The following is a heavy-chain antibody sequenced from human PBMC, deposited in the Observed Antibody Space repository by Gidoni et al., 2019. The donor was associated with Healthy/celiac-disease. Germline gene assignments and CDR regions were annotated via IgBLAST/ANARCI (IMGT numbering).Heavy chain of an antibody. CDR2: ISYDGSKK. Sequence: QVQLVESGGGVVQPGRSLRLSCAASGFTSSSFAMHWVRQAPGKGLEWVAFISYDGSKKYYADSVKGRFTISRDNSKNTLYLQMNSLRAEDTAVYYCARDACSTYYDLVCTMDVWGKGTTVTVSS. D-gene: IGHD3-3*01. J-gene: IGHJ6*03. V-gene: IGHV3-30*04. CDR1: GFTSSSFA. CDR3: ARDACSTYYDLVCTMDV.